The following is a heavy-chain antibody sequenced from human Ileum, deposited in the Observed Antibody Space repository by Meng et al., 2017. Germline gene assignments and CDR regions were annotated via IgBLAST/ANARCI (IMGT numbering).Heavy chain of an antibody. Sequence: HLQLQESGSGLVTSSQTLSLTCTGSGGSISSSAYSWTWIRQPPGKGLEWIGYIYQVGSTNYNPSLKSRVTIFVDTSKNQFSLKLTSVTAADTAVYYCASSTSGPELNYWGQGTLVTVSS. D-gene: IGHD2/OR15-2a*01. CDR1: GGSISSSAYS. V-gene: IGHV4-30-2*01. J-gene: IGHJ4*02. CDR2: IYQVGST. CDR3: ASSTSGPELNY.